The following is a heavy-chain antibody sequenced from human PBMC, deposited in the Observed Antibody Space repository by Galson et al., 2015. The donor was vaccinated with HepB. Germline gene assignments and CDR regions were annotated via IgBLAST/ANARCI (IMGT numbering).Heavy chain of an antibody. J-gene: IGHJ5*02. CDR2: IKSKTDGGTT. D-gene: IGHD1-7*01. CDR3: TTESGTQGEWFDP. CDR1: GFTFSNAW. Sequence: SLRLSCAASGFTFSNAWMSWVRQAPGKGLEWVGRIKSKTDGGTTDYAAPVKGRFTISRDDSKNTLYLQMNSLKTEDTAVYYCTTESGTQGEWFDPWGQGTLVTVSS. V-gene: IGHV3-15*01.